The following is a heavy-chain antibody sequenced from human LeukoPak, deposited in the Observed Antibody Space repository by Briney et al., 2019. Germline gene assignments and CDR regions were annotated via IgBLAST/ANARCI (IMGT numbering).Heavy chain of an antibody. J-gene: IGHJ6*02. CDR1: GFTFSGYW. Sequence: PGGSLRLSCAASGFTFSGYWMSWVRQAPGKGLEWVANIKQDGSEKYYVDSVKGRFTISRDNAKNSLYLQMNSLRAEDTAVYYCAGGGGEYYYYYYGMDVWGQGTTVTVSS. CDR2: IKQDGSEK. CDR3: AGGGGEYYYYYYGMDV. D-gene: IGHD3-16*01. V-gene: IGHV3-7*01.